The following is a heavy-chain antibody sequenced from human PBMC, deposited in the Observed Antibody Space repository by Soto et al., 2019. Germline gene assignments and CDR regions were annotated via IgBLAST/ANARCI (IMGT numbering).Heavy chain of an antibody. V-gene: IGHV4-30-4*01. J-gene: IGHJ4*02. Sequence: SETLSLTCTVSGGSISSGDYYWSWIRQPPGKGLEWIGYIYYSGSTYYNPSLKSRVTISVDTSKNQFSLKLSSVTAADTAVYYCARWWFGEFFDYWGQGTLVTVSS. CDR1: GGSISSGDYY. CDR3: ARWWFGEFFDY. D-gene: IGHD3-10*01. CDR2: IYYSGST.